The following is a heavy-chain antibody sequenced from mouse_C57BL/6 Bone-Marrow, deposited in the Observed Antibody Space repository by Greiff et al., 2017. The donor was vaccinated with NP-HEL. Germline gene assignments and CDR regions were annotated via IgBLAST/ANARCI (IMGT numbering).Heavy chain of an antibody. V-gene: IGHV5-12*01. CDR2: ISNGGGST. Sequence: DVMLVESGGGLVQPGGSLKLSCAASGFTFSDYYMYWVRQTPEKRLEWVAYISNGGGSTYYPDTVKGRFTISRDNAKNTLYLQMSRLKSEDTAMYYWAGSNFPWWYFDVWGTGTTVTVSS. CDR3: AGSNFPWWYFDV. D-gene: IGHD2-5*01. CDR1: GFTFSDYY. J-gene: IGHJ1*03.